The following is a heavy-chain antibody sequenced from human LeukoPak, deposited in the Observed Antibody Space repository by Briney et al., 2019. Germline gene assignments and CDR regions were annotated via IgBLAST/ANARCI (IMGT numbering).Heavy chain of an antibody. J-gene: IGHJ4*02. V-gene: IGHV3-15*01. CDR3: TTAARGDSHPYYFDY. D-gene: IGHD6-13*01. Sequence: GGSLRLSCAASGFTINNAWMSWVRQAPGKGLEWVGRIKSNTDGGTTDCAAPVKGRFTISRDDSTNTLFLQMNGLKTEDTAVYYCTTAARGDSHPYYFDYWGQGTLVSVSS. CDR1: GFTINNAW. CDR2: IKSNTDGGTT.